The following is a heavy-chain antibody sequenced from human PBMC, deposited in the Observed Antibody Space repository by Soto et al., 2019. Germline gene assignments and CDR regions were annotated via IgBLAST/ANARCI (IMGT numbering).Heavy chain of an antibody. CDR2: IRSKAYGGTT. D-gene: IGHD3-10*01. CDR3: TRVGVLLWFGELLFPASFDY. Sequence: PGGSLRLSCTASGVTFVDYAMSWFRQATGKGLEWVGFIRSKAYGGTTEYAASVKGRFTISRDDSKSIAYLQMNSLKTEDTAVYYCTRVGVLLWFGELLFPASFDYWGQGTLVTVSS. V-gene: IGHV3-49*03. J-gene: IGHJ4*02. CDR1: GVTFVDYA.